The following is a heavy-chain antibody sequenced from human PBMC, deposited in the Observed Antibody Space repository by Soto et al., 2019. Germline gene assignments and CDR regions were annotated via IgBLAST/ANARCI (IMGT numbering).Heavy chain of an antibody. CDR2: IYHSGST. J-gene: IGHJ5*02. V-gene: IGHV4-4*02. D-gene: IGHD6-19*01. Sequence: PSETLSLTCAVSGGSISSSNWWSWVRQPPGKGLEWIGEIYHSGSTNYNPSLKSRVTISVDKSKNQFSLKLSSVTAADTAVYYCARSHPGSGGWYSSPLNYYNWFDPWGQGTLVTVSS. CDR1: GGSISSSNW. CDR3: ARSHPGSGGWYSSPLNYYNWFDP.